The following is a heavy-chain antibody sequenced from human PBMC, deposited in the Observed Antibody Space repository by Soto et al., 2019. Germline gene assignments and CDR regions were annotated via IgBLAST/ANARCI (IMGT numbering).Heavy chain of an antibody. J-gene: IGHJ6*02. CDR3: ARRLYYDSSGFEGGGMDV. D-gene: IGHD3-22*01. CDR1: GGSMRSYY. Sequence: SETLSLTCAVSGGSMRSYYWSWIRQPPGKGLEWIGYIYYSGSTNYNPSLKSRVTISVDTSKNQFSLKLSSVTAADTAVYYCARRLYYDSSGFEGGGMDVWGQGTTVTVSS. V-gene: IGHV4-59*08. CDR2: IYYSGST.